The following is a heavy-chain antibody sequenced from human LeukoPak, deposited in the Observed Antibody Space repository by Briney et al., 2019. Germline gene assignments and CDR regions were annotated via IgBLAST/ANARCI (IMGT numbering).Heavy chain of an antibody. CDR1: GGSISSYY. CDR3: AGHHPRNTVDF. J-gene: IGHJ4*02. V-gene: IGHV4-59*08. Sequence: PSDTLSLTCTVSGGSISSYYWSWIRQSPGKGLEWIAYISDIGSINYNPSLKSRVTISLDTSKNQFSLKLSSVTAADTAVYYCAGHHPRNTVDFWGQGTLVTVSS. CDR2: ISDIGSI. D-gene: IGHD2-8*02.